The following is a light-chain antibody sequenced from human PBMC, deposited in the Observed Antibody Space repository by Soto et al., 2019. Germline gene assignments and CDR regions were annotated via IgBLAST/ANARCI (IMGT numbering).Light chain of an antibody. CDR2: EVS. V-gene: IGLV2-23*02. CDR1: SSDVGSYNL. J-gene: IGLJ3*02. Sequence: QSALTQPASVSGSPGQSITISCTGTSSDVGSYNLVSWYQQHPGKAPKPMIYEVSKRPSGVSNRFSGSKSGNTASLTISGLQAEDEADYYCCSYAGSKVFGGGTKVTVL. CDR3: CSYAGSKV.